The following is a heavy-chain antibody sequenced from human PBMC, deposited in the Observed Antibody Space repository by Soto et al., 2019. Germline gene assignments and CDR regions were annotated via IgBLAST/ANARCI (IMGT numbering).Heavy chain of an antibody. CDR2: ISYDGSDK. CDR1: GFTFSSSG. D-gene: IGHD1-20*01. J-gene: IGHJ4*02. V-gene: IGHV3-30*18. CDR3: AKEFHSWNYFDY. Sequence: GGSLRLSCAASGFTFSSSGMHWVRQAPGKGLEWVAVISYDGSDKFYADSVKGRFTISRDNFRNTLYLQMNSLRAEDTAVYYCAKEFHSWNYFDYWGQGTLVTVSS.